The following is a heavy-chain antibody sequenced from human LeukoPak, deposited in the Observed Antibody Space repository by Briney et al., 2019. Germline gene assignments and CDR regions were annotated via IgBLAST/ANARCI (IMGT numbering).Heavy chain of an antibody. D-gene: IGHD3-9*01. J-gene: IGHJ6*02. V-gene: IGHV4-34*01. CDR3: ARVDQVPPSSRRYFDILTGSSGDGMDV. CDR1: GGSFSGYY. CDR2: INHSGST. Sequence: SETLSLTCAVYGGSFSGYYWSWIRQPPGKGLEWIGEINHSGSTNYNPSLKSRVTISVDTSKNQFSLKLSSVTAADTAVYYCARVDQVPPSSRRYFDILTGSSGDGMDVWGQGTTVNGSS.